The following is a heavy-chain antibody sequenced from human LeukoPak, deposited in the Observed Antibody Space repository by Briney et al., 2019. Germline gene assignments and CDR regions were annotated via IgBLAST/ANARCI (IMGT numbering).Heavy chain of an antibody. CDR1: GYTFTSYY. CDR2: INPSGGST. J-gene: IGHJ5*02. V-gene: IGHV1-46*01. D-gene: IGHD2-2*01. Sequence: GESLKISCKGSGYTFTSYYMHWVRQAPGQGLEWMGIINPSGGSTSYAQKFQGRVTMTRDTSTSTVYMGLSSLRSEDTAVYYCARGGSTSCYACWFDPWGQGTLVTVSS. CDR3: ARGGSTSCYACWFDP.